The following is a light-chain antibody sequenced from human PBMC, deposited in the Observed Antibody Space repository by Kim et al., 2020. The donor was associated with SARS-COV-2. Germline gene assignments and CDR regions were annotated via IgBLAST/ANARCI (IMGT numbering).Light chain of an antibody. V-gene: IGLV3-1*01. Sequence: ELTQPPSVSVSPGQTASITCSGDKLGDKYACWYQQKPGQSPVLVIYQDSKRPSGIPERFSGSNSGNTATLTISGTQAMDEADYYCQAWDSSSHVVFGGGTKLTVL. CDR3: QAWDSSSHVV. CDR2: QDS. CDR1: KLGDKY. J-gene: IGLJ2*01.